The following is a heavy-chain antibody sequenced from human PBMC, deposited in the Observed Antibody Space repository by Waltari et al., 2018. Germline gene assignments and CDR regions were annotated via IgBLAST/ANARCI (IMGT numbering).Heavy chain of an antibody. CDR2: ISAYNGKT. V-gene: IGHV1-18*01. Sequence: QVQLVQSGAEVKKPGASVKVSCKASGYTFSSYDISWVRQAPGRGLEWVGWISAYNGKTNYAQKLQDRVTMTTDTSTSTAYMELRSLRSDDTAVYYCARLNLWEPRDYWGQGTLVTVSS. D-gene: IGHD1-26*01. CDR1: GYTFSSYD. J-gene: IGHJ4*02. CDR3: ARLNLWEPRDY.